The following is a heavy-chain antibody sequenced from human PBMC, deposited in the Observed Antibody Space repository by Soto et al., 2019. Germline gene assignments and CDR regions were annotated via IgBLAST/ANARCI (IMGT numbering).Heavy chain of an antibody. J-gene: IGHJ6*02. D-gene: IGHD2-2*01. V-gene: IGHV3-30*18. CDR3: AKDLEGYCTTTSCYTYFGLDV. CDR1: GFTFSSYV. CDR2: ISYDGSNK. Sequence: PGGSLRPSCAASGFTFSSYVMHWVRQAPGKGLEWVAVISYDGSNKYYADSVKGRFTISRDNSKHTLYLQMNSLRPEDTAVYYCAKDLEGYCTTTSCYTYFGLDVWGQGTTVTVSS.